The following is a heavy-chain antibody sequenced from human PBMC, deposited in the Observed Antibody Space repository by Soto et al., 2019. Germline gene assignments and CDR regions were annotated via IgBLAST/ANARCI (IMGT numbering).Heavy chain of an antibody. CDR3: ARAYYYGSGSYTYYYGMDV. Sequence: SETLSLTCTVSGGSISSSSYYWGRIRQPPGKGLEWIGYIYYSGSTNYNPSLKSRVTISVDTSKNQFSLKLSSVTAADTAVYYCARAYYYGSGSYTYYYGMDVWGQGTTVTISS. CDR2: IYYSGST. J-gene: IGHJ6*02. V-gene: IGHV4-61*05. D-gene: IGHD3-10*01. CDR1: GGSISSSSYY.